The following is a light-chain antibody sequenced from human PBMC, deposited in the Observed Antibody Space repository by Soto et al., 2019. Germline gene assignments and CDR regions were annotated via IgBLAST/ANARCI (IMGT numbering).Light chain of an antibody. J-gene: IGKJ1*01. Sequence: DIQVTQSPPTLSASVGDRVTITFRASQTISTCMAWYQQKPGKAPKLLVYDASTLQSGVASRFSGSGSGTEFTLIISGLQPNDSATYYCQQYTNTNNPWMFGQGTKVDI. CDR2: DAS. V-gene: IGKV1-5*01. CDR1: QTISTC. CDR3: QQYTNTNNPWM.